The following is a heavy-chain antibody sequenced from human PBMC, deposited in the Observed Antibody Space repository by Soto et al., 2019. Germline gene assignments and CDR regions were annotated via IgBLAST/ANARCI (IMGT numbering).Heavy chain of an antibody. CDR3: ARVQSSSSYGGEGGYDYCGMDV. D-gene: IGHD6-13*01. V-gene: IGHV3-30-3*01. CDR1: GFTFSSYA. CDR2: ISYDGSNQ. Sequence: GGSLRLSCAASGFTFSSYAMHWVRQAPGKGLEWVAVISYDGSNQYYADSVKGRFTISRDNSKNTLYLQMNSLRAEDTAVYYWARVQSSSSYGGEGGYDYCGMDVWGQGTTVTVSS. J-gene: IGHJ6*02.